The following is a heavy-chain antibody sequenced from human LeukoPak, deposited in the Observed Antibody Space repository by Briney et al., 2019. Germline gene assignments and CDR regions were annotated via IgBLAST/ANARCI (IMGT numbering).Heavy chain of an antibody. V-gene: IGHV1-8*01. D-gene: IGHD2-2*01. CDR1: GYTFTSYD. Sequence: ASVKVSCKASGYTFTSYDINWVRQATGQGLEWMGWMNPNSGNTGYAQKFRGRVTMTRNTSISTAYMELSSLRSEDTAVYYCATGARVVVPAATYYYYYGMDVWGQGTTVTVSS. CDR3: ATGARVVVPAATYYYYYGMDV. J-gene: IGHJ6*02. CDR2: MNPNSGNT.